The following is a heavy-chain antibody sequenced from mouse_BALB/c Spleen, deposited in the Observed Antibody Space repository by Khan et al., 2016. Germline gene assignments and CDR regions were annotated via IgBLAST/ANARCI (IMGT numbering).Heavy chain of an antibody. CDR3: AEDYYGSNWFAY. CDR1: GYTFTNYG. J-gene: IGHJ3*01. D-gene: IGHD1-1*01. V-gene: IGHV9-3*02. Sequence: QIQLVQSGPELKKPGETVKISYKASGYTFTNYGMNWVKQAPGKGLKWMGWINTNTGEPTYAEEFKGRLAFSLETSASTAYLQINNLKNEDTATYFCAEDYYGSNWFAYWGQGTLVTVSA. CDR2: INTNTGEP.